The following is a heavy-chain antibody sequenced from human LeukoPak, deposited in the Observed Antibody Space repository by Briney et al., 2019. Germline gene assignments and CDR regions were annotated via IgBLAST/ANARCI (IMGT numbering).Heavy chain of an antibody. CDR1: GFTFSSYG. D-gene: IGHD2-15*01. J-gene: IGHJ5*02. V-gene: IGHV3-30*18. CDR2: ISYDGSNK. CDR3: AKDALGYCSGGSCSTRSWFDP. Sequence: PGGSLRLSCAASGFTFSSYGMHWVRQAPGKGLGWVAVISYDGSNKYYADSVKGRFTISRDNSKNTLYLQMNSLRAEDTAVYYCAKDALGYCSGGSCSTRSWFDPWGQGTLVTVSS.